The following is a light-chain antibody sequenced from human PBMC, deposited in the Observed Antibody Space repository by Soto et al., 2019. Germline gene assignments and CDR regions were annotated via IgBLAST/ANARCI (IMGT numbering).Light chain of an antibody. CDR1: ISNIGSNP. CDR2: GNN. CDR3: AAWDDRLSAYV. V-gene: IGLV1-47*01. Sequence: QSVLTQPPSASRTPGQRVTISCSGGISNIGSNPVYWHQHLPGTAPKLLVYGNNQRPSGVPDRFSDSKSGTSAFLAISGLRSEDEADYYCAAWDDRLSAYVFGTGTKVTVL. J-gene: IGLJ1*01.